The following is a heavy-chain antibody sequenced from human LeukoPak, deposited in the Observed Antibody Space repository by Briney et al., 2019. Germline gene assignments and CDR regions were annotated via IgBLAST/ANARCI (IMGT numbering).Heavy chain of an antibody. V-gene: IGHV3-7*02. D-gene: IGHD6-19*01. Sequence: QSGGSLRLACAASGFIFSHYWMSWVRQAPGRGLECVANINQGGSEKYYVDSVKGRFTIYRDNAKNSLYLQMNSLRDEDTAVYYCARVSAVAGTFDYWGQGTLVTVSS. CDR1: GFIFSHYW. CDR3: ARVSAVAGTFDY. J-gene: IGHJ4*02. CDR2: INQGGSEK.